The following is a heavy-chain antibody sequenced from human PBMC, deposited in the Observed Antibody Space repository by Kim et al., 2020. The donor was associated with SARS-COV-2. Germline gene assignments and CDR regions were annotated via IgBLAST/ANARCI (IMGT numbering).Heavy chain of an antibody. V-gene: IGHV1-46*01. D-gene: IGHD3-22*01. CDR3: ARTDSSGYYNTEYFQH. Sequence: KFQGRVTMTRDTSTSTVYMELSSLRSEDTAIYYCARTDSSGYYNTEYFQHWGQGTLVTVSS. J-gene: IGHJ1*01.